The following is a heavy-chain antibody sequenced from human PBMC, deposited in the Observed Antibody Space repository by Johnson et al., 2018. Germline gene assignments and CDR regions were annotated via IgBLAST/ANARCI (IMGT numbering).Heavy chain of an antibody. V-gene: IGHV3-30*04. CDR2: ISYDGSNK. CDR3: TKEKGYDGSGMTKSFAFDS. J-gene: IGHJ3*02. D-gene: IGHD3-10*01. Sequence: QVQLVESGGGVVQPGRSLRLSCAASGFTFSSYAMHWVRQAPGKGLEWVAVISYDGSNKDYADYVKGRFTISRDNSNNTLYLQMNSLRLEETALYYFTKEKGYDGSGMTKSFAFDSWGQGKMVTVSS. CDR1: GFTFSSYA.